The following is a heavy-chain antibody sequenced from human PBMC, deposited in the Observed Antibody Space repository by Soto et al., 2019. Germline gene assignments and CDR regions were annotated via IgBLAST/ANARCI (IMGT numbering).Heavy chain of an antibody. D-gene: IGHD4-17*01. CDR1: GYTFTSQY. CDR2: VNPSGGRT. V-gene: IGHV1-46*01. CDR3: ARGREDGDYVFEL. J-gene: IGHJ4*02. Sequence: QVQLVQSGAEVKKPGASVQLSCKASGYTFTSQYIHWMRQAPGQGLEWLGLVNPSGGRTSYTQNFQGRVTMTSDTSTNTVYMELSGLRSDDTAIYYCARGREDGDYVFELWGRGALVTVSS.